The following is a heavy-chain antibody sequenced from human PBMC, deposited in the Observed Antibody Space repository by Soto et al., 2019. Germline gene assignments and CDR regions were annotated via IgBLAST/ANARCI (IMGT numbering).Heavy chain of an antibody. D-gene: IGHD3-10*01. J-gene: IGHJ6*02. V-gene: IGHV3-30*18. CDR3: AKDFKVSGSHYGTLNYYYGMDV. Sequence: GGSLRLSCAASGITFGSYAFHWVRQAPGKGLEGVATMSFDGSNKYYADSVKGRFTISRDNSKNTLFLEMNSLRVEDTAVYFCAKDFKVSGSHYGTLNYYYGMDVWGQGTTVTVS. CDR2: MSFDGSNK. CDR1: GITFGSYA.